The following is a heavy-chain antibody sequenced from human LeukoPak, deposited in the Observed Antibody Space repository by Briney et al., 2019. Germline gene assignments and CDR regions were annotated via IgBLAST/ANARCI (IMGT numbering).Heavy chain of an antibody. CDR2: IRYDGSNK. V-gene: IGHV3-30*02. CDR1: GFTFSSYG. Sequence: GGSLRLSCAASGFTFSSYGMHWVRQAPGKGLEWVAFIRYDGSNKYYADSVKGRFTISRDNSKNTLHLQMNSLRAEDTAVYYCAKPDLTVTTTWYFDYWGQGTLVTVSS. J-gene: IGHJ4*02. D-gene: IGHD4-11*01. CDR3: AKPDLTVTTTWYFDY.